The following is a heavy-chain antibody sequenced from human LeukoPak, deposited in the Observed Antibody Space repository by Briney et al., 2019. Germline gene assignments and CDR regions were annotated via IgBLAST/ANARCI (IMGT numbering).Heavy chain of an antibody. D-gene: IGHD6-19*01. CDR3: ARGPNKYSSGWYYFDY. CDR1: GGSISTYY. J-gene: IGHJ4*02. CDR2: IYYSGST. V-gene: IGHV4-59*01. Sequence: SETLSLTCTVSGGSISTYYWSWIRQPPGKGLEWIGYIYYSGSTNYNPSLKSRVTISVDTSKNEFSLKLSSLTAADMAVYFCARGPNKYSSGWYYFDYWGQGTLVTVSS.